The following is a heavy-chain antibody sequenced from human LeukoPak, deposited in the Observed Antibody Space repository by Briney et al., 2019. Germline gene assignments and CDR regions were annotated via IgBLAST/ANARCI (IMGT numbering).Heavy chain of an antibody. J-gene: IGHJ4*02. V-gene: IGHV3-48*01. CDR1: GFTFSSYA. CDR3: TTGRRLRFLEWQFDY. Sequence: GGSLRLSCAASGFTFSSYAMNWVRQAPGRGLEWVSYIGPSGTAIYYADSVKGRFTISRDNARNSLFLQMNSLKTEDTAVYYCTTGRRLRFLEWQFDYWGQGTLVTVSS. D-gene: IGHD3-3*01. CDR2: IGPSGTAI.